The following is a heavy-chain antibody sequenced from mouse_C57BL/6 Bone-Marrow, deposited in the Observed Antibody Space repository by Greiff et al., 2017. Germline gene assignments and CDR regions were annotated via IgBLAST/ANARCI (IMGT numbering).Heavy chain of an antibody. Sequence: EVKLVESGGGLVQPGGSLKLSCAASGFTFSDYCMNWVRQTPEKRLEWVAYISNGGGSTYYPDTVKGRFTISRDNAKNTLYLQMSRLKSEDTAMYYCARHGYGDAGFAYWGQGTLVTVYA. J-gene: IGHJ3*01. D-gene: IGHD2-2*01. CDR1: GFTFSDYC. CDR2: ISNGGGST. V-gene: IGHV5-12*01. CDR3: ARHGYGDAGFAY.